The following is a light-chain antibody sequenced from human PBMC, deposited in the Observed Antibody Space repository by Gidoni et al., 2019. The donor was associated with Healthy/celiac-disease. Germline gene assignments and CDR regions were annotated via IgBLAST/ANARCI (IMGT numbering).Light chain of an antibody. V-gene: IGLV2-14*01. J-gene: IGLJ2*01. CDR2: DVS. Sequence: QAALTQPAPVSGLPGQSIPISCTGTSSAVGGYNYVSWYQQHPGKAPKLMIYDVSNRLSGVSNRFSGSKSGNSASLTISGFQAEDEADYYCSSYTSSSLVFGGGTKLTVL. CDR3: SSYTSSSLV. CDR1: SSAVGGYNY.